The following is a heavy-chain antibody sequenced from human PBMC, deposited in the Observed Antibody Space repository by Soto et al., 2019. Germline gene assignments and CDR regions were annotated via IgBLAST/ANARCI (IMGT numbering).Heavy chain of an antibody. D-gene: IGHD2-15*01. CDR1: GFSLNTSAVG. J-gene: IGHJ6*03. V-gene: IGHV2-5*02. CDR2: VYWDDDK. CDR3: SHVLGYCSSVTCYHSVDYMDG. Sequence: QITLKESGPTLVKPTQTLTLTCTFSGFSLNTSAVGVGWIRQHPGTALEWLALVYWDDDKLYSPSLKSRLTITKDTSKNQVVLTMTNMDPVDTATYFCSHVLGYCSSVTCYHSVDYMDGWGKGTTVTASS.